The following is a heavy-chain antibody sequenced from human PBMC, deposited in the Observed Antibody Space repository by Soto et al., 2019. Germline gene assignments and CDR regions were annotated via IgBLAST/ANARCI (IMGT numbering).Heavy chain of an antibody. CDR2: ISTGGSTI. CDR3: ARDSQWLGQYDAFDI. V-gene: IGHV3-48*03. Sequence: ESGGGLVQPGGSLRLSCAGSGFTFSSYEMNWVRQAPGKGLEWVSYISTGGSTIYYADSVKGRFTISRDNAKNSLYLQMNSLRAEDTAVYYCARDSQWLGQYDAFDIWGHGTKVTVSS. CDR1: GFTFSSYE. J-gene: IGHJ3*02. D-gene: IGHD6-19*01.